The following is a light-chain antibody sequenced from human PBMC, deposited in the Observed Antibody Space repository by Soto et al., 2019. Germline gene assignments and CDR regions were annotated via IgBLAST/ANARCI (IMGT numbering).Light chain of an antibody. J-gene: IGLJ3*02. CDR2: DVI. CDR3: SSYAGSSWV. V-gene: IGLV2-8*01. CDR1: SSDVGAYNY. Sequence: QSALTQPPSASGSPGQSVTISCTGTSSDVGAYNYVSWYQQHPGKAPKLMIYDVIKRPSGVPYRFSGSKSGNAASLTVSGLQGEDEADYYCSSYAGSSWVFGGGTKLTVL.